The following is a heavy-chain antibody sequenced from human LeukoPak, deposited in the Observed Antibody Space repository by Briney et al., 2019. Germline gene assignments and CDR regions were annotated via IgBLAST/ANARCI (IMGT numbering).Heavy chain of an antibody. Sequence: GGSLRLSCAASRFTFSSYAMSWVRQAPGKGLEWVSAISGSGGSTYYADSVKGRFTISRDNSKNTLYLQMNSLRAEDTAVYYCASIKYCGGDCYNYFDYWGQGTLVTVSS. CDR3: ASIKYCGGDCYNYFDY. D-gene: IGHD2-21*02. J-gene: IGHJ4*02. CDR2: ISGSGGST. V-gene: IGHV3-23*01. CDR1: RFTFSSYA.